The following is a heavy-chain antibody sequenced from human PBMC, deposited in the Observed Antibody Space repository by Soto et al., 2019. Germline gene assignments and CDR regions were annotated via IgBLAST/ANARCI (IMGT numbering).Heavy chain of an antibody. J-gene: IGHJ4*02. CDR2: INHSGST. D-gene: IGHD3-10*01. CDR1: GGSFSGYY. V-gene: IGHV4-34*01. CDR3: GRHLWFGELLWTGFDY. Sequence: SETLSLTCAVYGGSFSGYYWSWIRQPPGRGLEWIGEINHSGSTNYNPSLKSRVTISVDTSKNQFSLKLSSVTAADTAVYYCGRHLWFGELLWTGFDYWRQGTLVTVSS.